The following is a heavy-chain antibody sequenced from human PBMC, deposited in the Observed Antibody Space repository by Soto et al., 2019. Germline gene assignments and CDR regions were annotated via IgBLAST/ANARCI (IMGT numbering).Heavy chain of an antibody. J-gene: IGHJ6*01. CDR1: GDSISSGGYY. Sequence: QVQLQESGPGLVKPSQTLSLTCTVSGDSISSGGYYWTWIRQHPGEGLEWIGYIYYSGTSYYNPSLHSRVTISVDASKTQFSLKLSSVTAADPAVYFCARGGCWPGGSCSNHCYSCGMDVWGQGTMVTVSS. CDR3: ARGGCWPGGSCSNHCYSCGMDV. CDR2: IYYSGTS. V-gene: IGHV4-31*03. D-gene: IGHD2-15*01.